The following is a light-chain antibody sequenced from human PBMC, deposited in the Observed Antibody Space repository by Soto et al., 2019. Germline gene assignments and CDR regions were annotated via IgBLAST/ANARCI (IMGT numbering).Light chain of an antibody. Sequence: EIVMTQSPVTLSVSPGGRATLSCRASQSISDTLAWYQQKPGQAPRLLIYDASNRATGIPARFSGSGSGTDFTLTISSLEPEDFAVYYCQQRSNWPRTFGQGTKVDIK. CDR1: QSISDT. CDR2: DAS. J-gene: IGKJ1*01. CDR3: QQRSNWPRT. V-gene: IGKV3-11*01.